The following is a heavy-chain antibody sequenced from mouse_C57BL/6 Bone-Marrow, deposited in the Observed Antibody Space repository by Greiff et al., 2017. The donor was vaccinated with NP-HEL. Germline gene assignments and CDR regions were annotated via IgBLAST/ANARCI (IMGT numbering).Heavy chain of an antibody. CDR1: GYSITSGYY. D-gene: IGHD2-3*01. CDR3: ARANIYDGYFFDY. Sequence: EVKVEESGPGLVKPSQSLSLTCSVTGYSITSGYYWNWIRQFPGNKLEWMGYISYDGSNNYNPSLKNRISITRDTSKNQFFLKLNSVTTEDTATYYCARANIYDGYFFDYWGQGTTLTVSS. J-gene: IGHJ2*01. V-gene: IGHV3-6*01. CDR2: ISYDGSN.